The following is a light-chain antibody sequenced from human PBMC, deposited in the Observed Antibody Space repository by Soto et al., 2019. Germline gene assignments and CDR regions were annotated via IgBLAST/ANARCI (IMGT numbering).Light chain of an antibody. CDR2: DVS. CDR1: STDVGAFNY. Sequence: QSALTQPASVSGSPGQSITIYCTGTSTDVGAFNYVSWYQQHPGKAPKFIIYDVSHRPAGVSSRFSGSKSGNTASLTISGPQPDDEADYYCSSYTSGSTLYVFGTGTKVTVL. CDR3: SSYTSGSTLYV. J-gene: IGLJ1*01. V-gene: IGLV2-14*03.